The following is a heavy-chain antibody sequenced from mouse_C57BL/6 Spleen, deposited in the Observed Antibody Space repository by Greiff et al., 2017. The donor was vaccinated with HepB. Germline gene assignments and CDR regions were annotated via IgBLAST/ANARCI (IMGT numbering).Heavy chain of an antibody. Sequence: QVQLQQPGAELVKPGASVKLSCKASGYTFTSYWMHWVKQRPGRGLEWIGRIDPNSGGTKYNEKFKSKATLTVDKSSSTAYMQRSSLTSEDSAFYYWARSDYDEEGDAMDYWGQGTSVTVSS. CDR2: IDPNSGGT. D-gene: IGHD2-4*01. CDR1: GYTFTSYW. CDR3: ARSDYDEEGDAMDY. V-gene: IGHV1-72*01. J-gene: IGHJ4*01.